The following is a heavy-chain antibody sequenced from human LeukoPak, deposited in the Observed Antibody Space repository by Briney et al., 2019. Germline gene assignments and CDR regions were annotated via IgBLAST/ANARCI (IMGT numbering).Heavy chain of an antibody. J-gene: IGHJ4*02. CDR2: INHSGST. Sequence: SETLSLTCAVYGESFSGYYWSWIRQPPGKGLEWIGGINHSGSTNYNPSLKSRVTISVDTSKNQFSLKLSSVTAADTAVYYCARGTGYSSRGTDYWGQGTLVTVSS. CDR1: GESFSGYY. CDR3: ARGTGYSSRGTDY. D-gene: IGHD6-13*01. V-gene: IGHV4-34*01.